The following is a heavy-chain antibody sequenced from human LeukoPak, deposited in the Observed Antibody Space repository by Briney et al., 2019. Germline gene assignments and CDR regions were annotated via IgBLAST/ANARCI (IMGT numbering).Heavy chain of an antibody. CDR3: AKDRMGTHRFMDPRGGFDY. V-gene: IGHV3-21*01. CDR1: GFTFSSYS. CDR2: ITSSSSHV. J-gene: IGHJ4*02. D-gene: IGHD3-3*01. Sequence: GGSLRLSCAASGFTFSSYSMNWVRQAPGTGLEWVASITSSSSHVYYADSVKGRFTISRDNAKDSLYLQMNSLRAEDTAVYYCAKDRMGTHRFMDPRGGFDYWGQGTLVTVSS.